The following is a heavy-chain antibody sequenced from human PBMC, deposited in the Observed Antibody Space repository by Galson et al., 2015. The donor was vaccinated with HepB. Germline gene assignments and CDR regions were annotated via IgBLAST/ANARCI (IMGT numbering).Heavy chain of an antibody. CDR1: GYTFTSHT. V-gene: IGHV1-18*01. CDR2: INTYNGQT. CDR3: ARRNFDEEAFDY. J-gene: IGHJ4*02. Sequence: SVKVSCKASGYTFTSHTLDWLRQAPGQGPEWVGRINTYNGQTEFAQKFQGRVTMTIETSMSTAYMELRSLRSDDTAVYYCARRNFDEEAFDYWGQGTLVTVSS.